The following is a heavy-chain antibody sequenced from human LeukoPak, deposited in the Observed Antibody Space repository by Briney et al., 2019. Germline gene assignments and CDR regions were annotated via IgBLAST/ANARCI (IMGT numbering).Heavy chain of an antibody. V-gene: IGHV3-43D*04. CDR2: ISWDGGST. CDR3: AKGAGGFGELLVDY. J-gene: IGHJ4*02. CDR1: GFTFDDYA. D-gene: IGHD3-10*01. Sequence: GGSLRLSCAASGFTFDDYAMHWVRQAPGKGLEWVSLISWDGGSTYYADSVKGRFTISRDNSKNSLYLQMNSLRAEDTALYYCAKGAGGFGELLVDYWGQGTLVTVSS.